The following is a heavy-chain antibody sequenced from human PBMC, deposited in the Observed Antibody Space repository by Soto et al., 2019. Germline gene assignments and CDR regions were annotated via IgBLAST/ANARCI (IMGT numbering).Heavy chain of an antibody. CDR2: IIPIFGTA. CDR3: ATELELPAPGAGFRFDY. D-gene: IGHD1-7*01. V-gene: IGHV1-69*01. J-gene: IGHJ4*02. Sequence: QVQLVQSGAEVKKPGSSVKVSCKASGGTFSSYAISWVRQAPGQGLEWMGGIIPIFGTANYAQKFQGRVTITAYESTSTAYMELSSLRSEDTAVYYCATELELPAPGAGFRFDYWGQGTLVTVSS. CDR1: GGTFSSYA.